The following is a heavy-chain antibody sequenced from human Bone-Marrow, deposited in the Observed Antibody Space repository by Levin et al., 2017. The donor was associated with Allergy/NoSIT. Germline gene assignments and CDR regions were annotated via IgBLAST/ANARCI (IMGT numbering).Heavy chain of an antibody. CDR2: IYDAGRT. Sequence: GGSLRLSCAASGFTVSGYYLSWVRQAPGKGLEWVSTIYDAGRTYYADSVKGRFTISRDNSKDTLYLQMHSLRADDTAVDYCARVRFPGYHGSGSDYNEYYFDSWGQGTLVTVSS. CDR3: ARVRFPGYHGSGSDYNEYYFDS. D-gene: IGHD3-10*01. CDR1: GFTVSGYY. V-gene: IGHV3-53*01. J-gene: IGHJ4*02.